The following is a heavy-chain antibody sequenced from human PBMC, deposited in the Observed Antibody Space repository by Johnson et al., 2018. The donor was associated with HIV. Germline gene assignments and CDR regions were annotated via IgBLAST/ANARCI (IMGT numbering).Heavy chain of an antibody. CDR2: IYSGDST. V-gene: IGHV3-9*01. Sequence: VQLVESGGGLVQPGRSLRLYCAASGFTFDDYAMHWVRQAPGKALEWVSVIYSGDSTYYADSVKGRFTISRDNAKNSLYLQMNNLRAEDTALYYCARRWELHSNAFDIWGQGTMVTVSS. D-gene: IGHD1-26*01. J-gene: IGHJ3*02. CDR1: GFTFDDYA. CDR3: ARRWELHSNAFDI.